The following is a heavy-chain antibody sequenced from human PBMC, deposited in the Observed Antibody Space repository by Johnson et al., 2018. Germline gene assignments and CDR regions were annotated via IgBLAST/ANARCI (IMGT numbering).Heavy chain of an antibody. D-gene: IGHD1-26*01. CDR1: GGSISSSIYY. V-gene: IGHV4-39*01. CDR3: EILRGDFYDGMDV. J-gene: IGHJ6*02. Sequence: QVQLQESGPGLVKPSETLSLTCTVSGGSISSSIYYWGWIRQPPGKGLEWIGSIYYNGRTFYSPSLKSRVTVSVDTSTTPFPLTLSSVTAADAAVYYCEILRGDFYDGMDVWGQGTTVIGSS. CDR2: IYYNGRT.